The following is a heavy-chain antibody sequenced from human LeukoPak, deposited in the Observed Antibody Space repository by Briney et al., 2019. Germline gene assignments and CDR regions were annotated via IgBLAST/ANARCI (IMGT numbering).Heavy chain of an antibody. V-gene: IGHV3-66*01. CDR2: IYSGGST. CDR1: GFTVSSNY. CDR3: AKYYYGSGSYLGV. J-gene: IGHJ6*02. Sequence: GGSLRLSCAASGFTVSSNYMSWVRQAPGKGLEWVSVIYSGGSTYYADSVKGRFTISRDNSKNTLYLQMNSLRAEDTAVYYCAKYYYGSGSYLGVWGQGTTVTVSS. D-gene: IGHD3-10*01.